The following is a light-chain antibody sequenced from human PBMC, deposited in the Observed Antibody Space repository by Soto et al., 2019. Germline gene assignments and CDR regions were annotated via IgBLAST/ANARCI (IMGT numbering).Light chain of an antibody. CDR1: QSVSNNY. Sequence: IVWTQSPGTLSLSRGEIATLSCGASQSVSNNYLAWYQQKPGQAPRLLIYGASNRATGIPDRFSGSGSGTDFTLTISRLEPEDFAVYYCQQYGSSGTFGQGTKVDIK. CDR2: GAS. V-gene: IGKV3-20*01. J-gene: IGKJ1*01. CDR3: QQYGSSGT.